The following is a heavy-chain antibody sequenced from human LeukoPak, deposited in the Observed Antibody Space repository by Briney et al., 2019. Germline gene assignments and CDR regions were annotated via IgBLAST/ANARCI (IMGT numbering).Heavy chain of an antibody. V-gene: IGHV1-18*01. CDR2: ISAYNGNT. CDR1: GYTFTSYG. D-gene: IGHD6-19*01. CDR3: ATDDIAVAGSIRYYYYGMDV. J-gene: IGHJ6*02. Sequence: ASVKVSCKASGYTFTSYGISWVRQAPGQGLEWMGWISAYNGNTNYAQKLQGRVTMTTDTSTSTAYMELRSLRSDDTAVYYCATDDIAVAGSIRYYYYGMDVWGQGTTVTVSS.